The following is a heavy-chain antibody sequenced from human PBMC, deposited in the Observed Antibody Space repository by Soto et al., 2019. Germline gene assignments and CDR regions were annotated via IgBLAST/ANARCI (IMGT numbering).Heavy chain of an antibody. D-gene: IGHD1-20*01. CDR2: IYYSGST. Sequence: PSETLSLTCTVSGGSISSYYWSWIRQPPGKGLEWIGYIYYSGSTYYNPSLKSRVTISVDTSKNQFSLKLSSVTAADTAVYYCAREEVTGYNWFDPWGQGTLVTVSS. CDR3: AREEVTGYNWFDP. J-gene: IGHJ5*02. V-gene: IGHV4-30-4*01. CDR1: GGSISSYY.